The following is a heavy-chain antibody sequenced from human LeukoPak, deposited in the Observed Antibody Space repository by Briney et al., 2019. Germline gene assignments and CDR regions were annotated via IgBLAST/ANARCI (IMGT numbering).Heavy chain of an antibody. CDR3: AKGGYGDHYYYYYYMDV. CDR1: GFTFSSYA. J-gene: IGHJ6*03. CDR2: ISGSGGST. V-gene: IGHV3-23*01. D-gene: IGHD4-17*01. Sequence: PGGSLRLSCAASGFTFSSYAMSWVRQAPGKGLEWVSAISGSGGSTYYADSVEGRFTISRDNSKNTLYLQMSSLRVEDTAVYYCAKGGYGDHYYYYYYMDVWGKGTPVTISS.